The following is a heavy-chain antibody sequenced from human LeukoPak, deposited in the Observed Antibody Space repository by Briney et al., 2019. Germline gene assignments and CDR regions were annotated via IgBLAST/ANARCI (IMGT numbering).Heavy chain of an antibody. J-gene: IGHJ4*02. Sequence: SETLSLTCTVSGGSISSYYWSWIRQPPGKGLEWIAYISDIGSINYNPSLKSRVTISLDTSKNQFSLKLSSVTAADTAVYYCAGHHPRNTVDFWGQRTLVTVSS. CDR1: GGSISSYY. CDR3: AGHHPRNTVDF. V-gene: IGHV4-59*08. D-gene: IGHD2/OR15-2a*01. CDR2: ISDIGSI.